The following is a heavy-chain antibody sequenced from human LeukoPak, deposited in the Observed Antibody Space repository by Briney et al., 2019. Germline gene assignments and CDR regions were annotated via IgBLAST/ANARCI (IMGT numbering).Heavy chain of an antibody. CDR1: GFTFSSYS. J-gene: IGHJ4*02. CDR2: ISSSSSYI. D-gene: IGHD4/OR15-4a*01. Sequence: GGSLRLSCAASGFTFSSYSMNWVRLAPGKGLEWVSSISSSSSYIYYADSVKGRFTISRDNAKNSLYLQMNSQRAEDTAVYYCAKEYLDYSGSNPDYWGQGTLVTVSS. CDR3: AKEYLDYSGSNPDY. V-gene: IGHV3-21*01.